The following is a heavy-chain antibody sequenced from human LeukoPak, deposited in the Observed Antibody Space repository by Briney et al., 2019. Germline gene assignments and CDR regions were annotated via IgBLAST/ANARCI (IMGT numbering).Heavy chain of an antibody. V-gene: IGHV4-4*09. CDR1: DGSISNSF. CDR3: ANSYDGKIVPFDN. CDR2: IHTSGST. Sequence: KSSETLSLTCTVPDGSISNSFWNWVRQPPGKGLGWIAYIHTSGSTNYNPAFKSRVTLSVDTSKSQFSLRLNSVTASDTAVYYCANSYDGKIVPFDNWGQGTLVTVSS. D-gene: IGHD4-23*01. J-gene: IGHJ4*02.